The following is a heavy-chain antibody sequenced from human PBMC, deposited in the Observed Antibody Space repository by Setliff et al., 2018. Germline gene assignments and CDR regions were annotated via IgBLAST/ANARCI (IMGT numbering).Heavy chain of an antibody. V-gene: IGHV4-59*08. J-gene: IGHJ6*03. CDR3: ARTGTTYYYSCMDV. D-gene: IGHD3-22*01. Sequence: SETLSLTCAVSGAAISTYYWSWLRQPPGKGLGWIGYVSYGGSTKYNPSLESRVTISLDAPKNQFSLKLTSVTAADTAVYYCARTGTTYYYSCMDVWGKGTTVTVSS. CDR2: VSYGGST. CDR1: GAAISTYY.